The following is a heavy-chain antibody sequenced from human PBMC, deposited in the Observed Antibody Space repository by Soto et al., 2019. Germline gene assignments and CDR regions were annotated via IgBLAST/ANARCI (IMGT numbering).Heavy chain of an antibody. CDR3: ARVQWLVREDY. V-gene: IGHV4-34*01. CDR1: GGSFSGYY. CDR2: INHSGST. J-gene: IGHJ4*02. Sequence: SETLSLTCAVYGGSFSGYYWSWIRQPPGKGLEWIGEINHSGSTNYNPSLKSRVTISVDTSKNQFSLKLSSVTAADTAVYYCARVQWLVREDYWGQGTLVTVS. D-gene: IGHD6-19*01.